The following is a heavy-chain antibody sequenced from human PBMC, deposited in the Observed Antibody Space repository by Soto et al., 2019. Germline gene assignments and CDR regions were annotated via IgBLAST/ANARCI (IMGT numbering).Heavy chain of an antibody. CDR1: GYSFTSFP. CDR3: ARGGGLDD. CDR2: INAANGYT. V-gene: IGHV1-3*01. D-gene: IGHD3-10*01. J-gene: IGHJ4*02. Sequence: QVQLVQSGAEVKKPGASVKVSCKASGYSFTSFPIHWVRQAPGQGLECMGWINAANGYTRYSQKFQGRVTITRDTSATTAYMDLSSLTSEDTALYYCARGGGLDDWGQGTLITVSS.